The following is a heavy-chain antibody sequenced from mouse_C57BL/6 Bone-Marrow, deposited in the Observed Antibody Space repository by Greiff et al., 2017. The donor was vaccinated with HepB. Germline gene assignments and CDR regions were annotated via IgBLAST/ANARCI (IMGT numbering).Heavy chain of an antibody. CDR3: ARALPYYYYGSLWFAY. D-gene: IGHD1-1*01. J-gene: IGHJ3*01. Sequence: EVQLQESGPGLVKPSQSLSLTCSVTGYSITSGYYWNWIRQFPGNKLEWMGYISYDGSNNYNPSLKNRISITRDTSKNQFFLKLNSVTTEDTATYYCARALPYYYYGSLWFAYWGQGTLVTVSA. V-gene: IGHV3-6*01. CDR1: GYSITSGYY. CDR2: ISYDGSN.